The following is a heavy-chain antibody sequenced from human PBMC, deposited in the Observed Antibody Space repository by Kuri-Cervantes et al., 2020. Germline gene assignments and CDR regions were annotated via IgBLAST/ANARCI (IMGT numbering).Heavy chain of an antibody. D-gene: IGHD3-9*01. CDR2: IKQDGSEK. J-gene: IGHJ5*02. Sequence: GGSLRLSCAASGFTFSSYWMHWVRQAPGKGLEWVANIKQDGSEKYYVDSVKGRFTISRDNAKNSLYLQMNSLRAEDTAVYYCARVGYDILTGSDNWFDPWGQGTLVTVSS. CDR3: ARVGYDILTGSDNWFDP. CDR1: GFTFSSYW. V-gene: IGHV3-7*04.